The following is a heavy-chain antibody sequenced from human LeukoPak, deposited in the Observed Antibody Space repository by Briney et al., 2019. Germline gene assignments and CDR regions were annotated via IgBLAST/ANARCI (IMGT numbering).Heavy chain of an antibody. D-gene: IGHD3-10*01. CDR3: ARDSYGSGSNFDY. CDR2: ISSSSYI. Sequence: PGGSLRLSCAASGFTFSSYSMNWVRQAPGKGLEWVSSISSSSYIYYADSVKGRFTISRDNAKNSLYLQMNSLRAEDTAVYYCARDSYGSGSNFDYWGQGTLVTVSS. J-gene: IGHJ4*02. CDR1: GFTFSSYS. V-gene: IGHV3-21*01.